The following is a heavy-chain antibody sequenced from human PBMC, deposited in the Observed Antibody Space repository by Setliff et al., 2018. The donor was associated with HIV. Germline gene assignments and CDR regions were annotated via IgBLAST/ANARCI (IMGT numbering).Heavy chain of an antibody. V-gene: IGHV5-51*01. J-gene: IGHJ4*02. Sequence: PGESLKISCKGSGYSFTSYWIGWVRQMPGKGLEWMGLLYPADSNIRYSPSFQGQVTISVDKSTNTAFLQWTSLRASDTAMYYCTRLWHENWGGVDYWGQGTLVTVSS. CDR3: TRLWHENWGGVDY. CDR1: GYSFTSYW. CDR2: LYPADSNI. D-gene: IGHD3-16*01.